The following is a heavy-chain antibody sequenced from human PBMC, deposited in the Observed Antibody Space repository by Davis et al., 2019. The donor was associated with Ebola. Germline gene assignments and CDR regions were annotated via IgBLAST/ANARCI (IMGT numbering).Heavy chain of an antibody. CDR2: ISYDGSNK. Sequence: GESLKISCAASGFTFSSYCMHWVRQAPGKGLEWVAVISYDGSNKYYADSVKGRFTISRDNSKNTLYLQMNSLRAEDTALYYCARGDRTTLYYDTSHDYWGRGTLVTVSS. CDR3: ARGDRTTLYYDTSHDY. CDR1: GFTFSSYC. J-gene: IGHJ4*02. V-gene: IGHV3-30*03. D-gene: IGHD3-22*01.